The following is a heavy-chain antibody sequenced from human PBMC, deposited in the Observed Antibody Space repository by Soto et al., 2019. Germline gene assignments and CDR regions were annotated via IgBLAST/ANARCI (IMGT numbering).Heavy chain of an antibody. Sequence: SVKVSCKASGGTFSSYAISWVRQAPGQGLEWMGGIIPIFGTTNYAQKFQGRVTITADKSTSTAYMELSSLRSEDTAVYYCARRQSADYYYYYGMDVWGQGTTVTVSS. D-gene: IGHD2-2*01. V-gene: IGHV1-69*06. CDR2: IIPIFGTT. CDR1: GGTFSSYA. J-gene: IGHJ6*02. CDR3: ARRQSADYYYYYGMDV.